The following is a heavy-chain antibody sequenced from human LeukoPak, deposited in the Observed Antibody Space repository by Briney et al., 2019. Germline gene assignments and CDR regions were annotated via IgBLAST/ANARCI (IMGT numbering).Heavy chain of an antibody. CDR3: ARVRYFDLLGPFDY. V-gene: IGHV3-48*03. CDR2: ISDSGTTI. Sequence: GGSLRLSCAASGFTFSNYEMNWVRQAPGKGLEWVSYISDSGTTIYYGDSVKGRFTISRDNAKKSLYLQMNSLRAEDTAVYNCARVRYFDLLGPFDYWGQGTLVTVSS. D-gene: IGHD3-9*01. CDR1: GFTFSNYE. J-gene: IGHJ4*02.